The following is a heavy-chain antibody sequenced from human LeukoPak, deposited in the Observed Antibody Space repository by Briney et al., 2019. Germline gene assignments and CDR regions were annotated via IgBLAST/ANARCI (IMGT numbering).Heavy chain of an antibody. D-gene: IGHD3-22*01. Sequence: SGPTLVNPTQTLTLTCTFSGFSLSTSGMCVSWIRQPPGKALEWLARIDWDDDKYYSTSLKTRLTISKDTSKNQVVLTMTNMDPVDTATYHCARCYYDSSGYYSNWFDPWGQGTLVTVSS. CDR3: ARCYYDSSGYYSNWFDP. J-gene: IGHJ5*02. V-gene: IGHV2-70*11. CDR1: GFSLSTSGMC. CDR2: IDWDDDK.